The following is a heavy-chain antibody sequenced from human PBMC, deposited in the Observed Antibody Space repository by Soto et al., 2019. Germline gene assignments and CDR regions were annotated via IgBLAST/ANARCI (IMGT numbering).Heavy chain of an antibody. Sequence: PSETLSLTCTVSGGSISSGGYYWSWIRQHPGKGLEWIGYIYYSGSTYYNPSLKSRVTISVDTSKNQFSLKLSSVTAADTAVYYCARDTSSSAPTWVDYYYYGMDVWGQGTTVTVSS. CDR3: ARDTSSSAPTWVDYYYYGMDV. J-gene: IGHJ6*02. CDR2: IYYSGST. V-gene: IGHV4-31*03. D-gene: IGHD3-10*01. CDR1: GGSISSGGYY.